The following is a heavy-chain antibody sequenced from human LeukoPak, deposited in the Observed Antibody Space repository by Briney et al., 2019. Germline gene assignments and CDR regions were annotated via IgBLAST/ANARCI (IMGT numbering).Heavy chain of an antibody. D-gene: IGHD3/OR15-3a*01. CDR3: ARHTGSGLFILP. CDR2: IYYSGNT. J-gene: IGHJ4*02. Sequence: SETLSLTCTVSGVSISSSNSYWGWIRQPPGKGLEWIGSIYYSGNTYYNASLKSQVSISIDTSKNQFSLRLTSVTAADTAVYYCARHTGSGLFILPGGQGTLVTVSS. V-gene: IGHV4-39*01. CDR1: GVSISSSNSY.